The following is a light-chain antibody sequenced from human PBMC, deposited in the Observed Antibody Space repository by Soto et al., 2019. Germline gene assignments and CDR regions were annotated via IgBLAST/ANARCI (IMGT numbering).Light chain of an antibody. J-gene: IGLJ1*01. CDR2: EVS. CDR3: SSYTSSSPVV. V-gene: IGLV2-14*01. CDR1: SSDVGGYNY. Sequence: QSALTQPASVSGSTGHSITISCTGTSSDVGGYNYVSRYQQHPGKAPKHMIYEVSNRHSGVYNRFSGSKSGNTSSLTISGLPAEDEADYYCSSYTSSSPVVVGTGTKLTVL.